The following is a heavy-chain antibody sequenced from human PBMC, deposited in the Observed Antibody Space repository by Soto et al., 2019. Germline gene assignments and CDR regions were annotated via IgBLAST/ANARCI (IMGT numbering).Heavy chain of an antibody. CDR1: GFTFSSYG. D-gene: IGHD4-17*01. CDR3: AKERSKSSTTVTTSGYAFDI. Sequence: HPGGSLRLSCAASGFTFSSYGMHWVRQAPGKGLEWVAVISYGGSNKYYADSVKGRFTISRDNSKNTLYLQMNSLRAEDTAVYYCAKERSKSSTTVTTSGYAFDIWGQGTMVTVSS. J-gene: IGHJ3*02. V-gene: IGHV3-30*18. CDR2: ISYGGSNK.